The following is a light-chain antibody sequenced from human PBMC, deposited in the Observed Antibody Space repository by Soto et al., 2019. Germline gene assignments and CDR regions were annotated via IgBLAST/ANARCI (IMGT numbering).Light chain of an antibody. CDR2: DAS. CDR1: QSISKW. V-gene: IGKV1-5*01. Sequence: DIQMTQSPSTLSASVGDRVTITCRASQSISKWVAWYQQKPGNAPKILISDASSLESGVPSRFSGSGSGTEFTLTISSLQPDDFATYYCQQYDRYSYSFGQGTKLEIK. J-gene: IGKJ2*01. CDR3: QQYDRYSYS.